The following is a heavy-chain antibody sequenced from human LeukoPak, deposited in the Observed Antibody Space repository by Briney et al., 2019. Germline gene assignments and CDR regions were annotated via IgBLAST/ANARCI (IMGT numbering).Heavy chain of an antibody. CDR1: GGSISSYY. CDR3: ARVHYYGSGSYFVIRDYYMDV. V-gene: IGHV4-59*01. J-gene: IGHJ6*03. CDR2: IYYSGST. Sequence: SSETLSLTCTVSGGSISSYYWSWIRQPPGKGLEWIGYIYYSGSTNYNPSLKSRVTISVDTSKNQFSLKLSSVTAADTAVYYCARVHYYGSGSYFVIRDYYMDVWGKGTTVTISS. D-gene: IGHD3-10*01.